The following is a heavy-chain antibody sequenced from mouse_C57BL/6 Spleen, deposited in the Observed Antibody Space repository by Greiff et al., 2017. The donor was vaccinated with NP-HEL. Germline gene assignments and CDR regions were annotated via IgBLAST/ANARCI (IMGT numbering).Heavy chain of an antibody. CDR1: GYTFTSYW. Sequence: QVQLKQPGAELVKPGASVKLSCKASGYTFTSYWMHWVKQRPGQGLEWIGMIHPNSGSTNYNEKFKSKATLTVDESSSTAYMQLSSLTSEDSVVYYCARSHYYGSSAYFDYWGQGTTLTVSS. D-gene: IGHD1-1*01. V-gene: IGHV1-64*01. CDR2: IHPNSGST. CDR3: ARSHYYGSSAYFDY. J-gene: IGHJ2*01.